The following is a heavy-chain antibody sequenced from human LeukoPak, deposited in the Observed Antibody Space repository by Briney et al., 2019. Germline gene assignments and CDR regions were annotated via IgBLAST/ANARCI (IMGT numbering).Heavy chain of an antibody. CDR1: GGSISSYY. CDR2: IYTSGST. V-gene: IGHV4-4*07. D-gene: IGHD5-18*01. J-gene: IGHJ4*02. Sequence: PSETLSLTCTVSGGSISSYYWSWIRQPAGKGLEWIGRIYTSGSTNYNPSLKSRVTMSVDTSKNQFSLKLSSVTAVGTAVYYCASMYAGGYSYGYEFDYWGQGTLVTVSS. CDR3: ASMYAGGYSYGYEFDY.